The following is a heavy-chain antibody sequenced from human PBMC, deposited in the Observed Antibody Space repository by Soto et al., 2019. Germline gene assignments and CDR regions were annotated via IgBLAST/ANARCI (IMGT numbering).Heavy chain of an antibody. D-gene: IGHD3-10*01. Sequence: QVQLVQSGAEVKKPGASVMVSCKASGYTFTAYCVQWVRQAPGQGLQWMGWINVNNGDIKYAQAFHGRVTLKRDTSLSTVYMELTRLTPDDTAVYYCARDIDYYNRSGNGKRHGVLRKGTKVTV. J-gene: IGHJ6*03. CDR3: ARDIDYYNRSGNGKRHGV. CDR1: GYTFTAYC. V-gene: IGHV1-2*02. CDR2: INVNNGDI.